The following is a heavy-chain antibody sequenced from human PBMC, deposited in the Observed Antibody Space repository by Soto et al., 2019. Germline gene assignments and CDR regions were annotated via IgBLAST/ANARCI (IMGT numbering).Heavy chain of an antibody. J-gene: IGHJ5*02. D-gene: IGHD2-8*01. CDR1: GFTFSSYS. Sequence: GGSLRLSCAASGFTFSSYSMNWVRQAPGKGLEWVSYISIGSSTIYYADSVKGRFTISRDNARNSLSLQMNSLRDEDTAVYYCARDNGMAGSFDPWGQGTLVTV. V-gene: IGHV3-48*02. CDR3: ARDNGMAGSFDP. CDR2: ISIGSSTI.